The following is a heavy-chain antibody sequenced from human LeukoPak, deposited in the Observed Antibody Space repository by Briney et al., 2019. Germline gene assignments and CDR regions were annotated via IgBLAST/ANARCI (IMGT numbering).Heavy chain of an antibody. J-gene: IGHJ5*02. CDR1: GGSISSYY. CDR3: ARHSICFDP. CDR2: ISYSGST. V-gene: IGHV4-59*08. Sequence: PSETLSLTCTVSGGSISSYYWSWIRQPPGKGLEWIGYISYSGSTNYNPSLKSRVTISVDTSQNQFSLNLTSVTAADTAVYYCARHSICFDPWGQGTLVTVSS.